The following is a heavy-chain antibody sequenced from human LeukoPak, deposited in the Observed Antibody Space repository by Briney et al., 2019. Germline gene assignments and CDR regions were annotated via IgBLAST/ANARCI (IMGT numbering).Heavy chain of an antibody. J-gene: IGHJ4*02. Sequence: SETLSLTCTVSGGSISTGRYFWGWIRQPPGKGLEWIGNIYYGGSTYYNPSLKSRVTISVGTSKNQFSLKLSSVTAADTAVYYCARHSGTYLGVFDSWGQGTLVTVSS. CDR2: IYYGGST. V-gene: IGHV4-39*01. CDR3: ARHSGTYLGVFDS. D-gene: IGHD1-26*01. CDR1: GGSISTGRYF.